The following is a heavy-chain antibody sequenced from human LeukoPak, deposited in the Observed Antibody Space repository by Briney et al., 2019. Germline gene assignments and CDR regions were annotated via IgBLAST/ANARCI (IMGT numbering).Heavy chain of an antibody. CDR1: GGSISSYY. Sequence: SETLSLTCTVSGGSISSYYWSWIRQPPGKGLEWIGYIYYSGSTNYNPSLKSRVTISVDTSRNQFSLKLSSVTAADTAVYYCARTLHYDFWSGYYREANYFDYWGQGTLVTVFS. V-gene: IGHV4-59*01. CDR3: ARTLHYDFWSGYYREANYFDY. CDR2: IYYSGST. D-gene: IGHD3-3*01. J-gene: IGHJ4*02.